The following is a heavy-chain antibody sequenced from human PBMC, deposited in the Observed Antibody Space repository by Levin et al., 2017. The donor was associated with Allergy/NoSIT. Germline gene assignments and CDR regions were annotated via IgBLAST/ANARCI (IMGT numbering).Heavy chain of an antibody. D-gene: IGHD6-13*01. Sequence: PGGSLRLSCTVSGASISSSSYHWGWIRQPPGKGLEWIGSIYYSGTTYYNPSLRSRVTISVDTSKNQFSLSLSSVTAADTAVYYCAREMSSSPYPWGQGTLVTVSS. CDR3: AREMSSSPYP. CDR1: GASISSSSYH. CDR2: IYYSGTT. V-gene: IGHV4-39*01. J-gene: IGHJ5*02.